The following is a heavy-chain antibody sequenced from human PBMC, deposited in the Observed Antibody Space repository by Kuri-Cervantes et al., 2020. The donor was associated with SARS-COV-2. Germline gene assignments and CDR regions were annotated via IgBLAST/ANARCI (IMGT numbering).Heavy chain of an antibody. D-gene: IGHD6-13*01. CDR2: ISYDGSNK. J-gene: IGHJ4*02. V-gene: IGHV3-30*03. CDR3: ARVLPEPAAAFDY. Sequence: GGSLRLSCAASGFTFSSYGMHWVRQAPGKGLEWVAVISYDGSNKYYADSVKGRFTISRDNSKNTLYLQMNSLRAEDTAVYYCARVLPEPAAAFDYWGQGTLVTVSS. CDR1: GFTFSSYG.